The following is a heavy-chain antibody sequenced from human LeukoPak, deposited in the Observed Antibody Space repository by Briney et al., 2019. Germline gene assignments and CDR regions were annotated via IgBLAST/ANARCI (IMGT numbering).Heavy chain of an antibody. CDR2: ISGSGGST. D-gene: IGHD6-6*01. Sequence: GGSLRLSCAASGFTFSSYAMSWVRQAPGKGLEWVSAISGSGGSTYYADSVKGRFTISRDNSKNTLYLQMNSLRAEDTAVYYCARHPGAGERMAARQLGPRHMDVWGQGTTVTVSS. V-gene: IGHV3-23*01. CDR1: GFTFSSYA. CDR3: ARHPGAGERMAARQLGPRHMDV. J-gene: IGHJ6*02.